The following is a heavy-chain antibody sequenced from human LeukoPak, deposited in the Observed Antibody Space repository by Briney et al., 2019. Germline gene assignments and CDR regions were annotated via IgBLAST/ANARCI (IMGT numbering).Heavy chain of an antibody. CDR2: IKQDGSEK. Sequence: GGSLRLSCAASGFTFSSYWMNWVRQAPGKGLEGVANIKQDGSEKYYVDSVKGRFTISRDNAKNSLYLQMNSLRAEDTTVYYCARAPFNYYGSGSPFDYWGQGTLVTVSS. CDR3: ARAPFNYYGSGSPFDY. CDR1: GFTFSSYW. J-gene: IGHJ4*02. V-gene: IGHV3-7*01. D-gene: IGHD3-10*01.